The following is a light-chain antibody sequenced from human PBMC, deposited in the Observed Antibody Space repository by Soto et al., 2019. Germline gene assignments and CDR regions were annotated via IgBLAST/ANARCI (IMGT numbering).Light chain of an antibody. Sequence: AIQMTQSPSSLSAFVGDRVTITCRASQDIRNELGWYRQKPGKAPQLLLHAASNLQSGVSSRSSGSGSGTDFPSSISSLQPEDLTPNYCLQDYNFPRTCGQGTMVEIK. CDR1: QDIRNE. CDR2: AAS. J-gene: IGKJ1*01. CDR3: LQDYNFPRT. V-gene: IGKV1-6*01.